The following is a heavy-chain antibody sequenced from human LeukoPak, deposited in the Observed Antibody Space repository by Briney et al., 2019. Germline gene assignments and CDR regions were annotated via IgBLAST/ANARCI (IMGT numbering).Heavy chain of an antibody. D-gene: IGHD6-13*01. J-gene: IGHJ4*02. CDR1: GFTFSSYG. Sequence: GRSLRLSCAASGFTFSSYGMHWVRQAPGKGLEWVAIIWYDGSNKYYADSLKGRFTISRDNSKNTLYLQMNSLRAEDTAVYYCARGGLAAAGIDYWGQGTLVTVSS. CDR3: ARGGLAAAGIDY. V-gene: IGHV3-33*01. CDR2: IWYDGSNK.